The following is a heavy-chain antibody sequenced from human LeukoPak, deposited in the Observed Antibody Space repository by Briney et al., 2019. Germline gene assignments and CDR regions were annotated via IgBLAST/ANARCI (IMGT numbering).Heavy chain of an antibody. Sequence: PSETLSLTCTVSGGSISSYYWSWIRQPPGKGLEWIGYIYYSGSTNYNPSLKGRVTISVDTSKNQFSLKLSSVTAADTAVYYCARWQRAGYFDYWGQGTLVTVSS. CDR3: ARWQRAGYFDY. CDR2: IYYSGST. V-gene: IGHV4-59*08. CDR1: GGSISSYY. J-gene: IGHJ4*02.